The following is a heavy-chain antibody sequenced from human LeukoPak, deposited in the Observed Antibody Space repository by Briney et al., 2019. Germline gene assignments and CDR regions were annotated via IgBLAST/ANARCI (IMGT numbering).Heavy chain of an antibody. V-gene: IGHV4-39*01. J-gene: IGHJ5*02. CDR1: GGSFSSSSYY. CDR2: IYYSGST. Sequence: PSETLSLTCTVSGGSFSSSSYYWGWIRQPPGKGLEWIGSIYYSGSTYYNPSLKSRVTISVDTSKNQCSLNVSSVTAAGTAVYYCARPGWFDPWGQGTLVTVLS. CDR3: ARPGWFDP. D-gene: IGHD3-10*01.